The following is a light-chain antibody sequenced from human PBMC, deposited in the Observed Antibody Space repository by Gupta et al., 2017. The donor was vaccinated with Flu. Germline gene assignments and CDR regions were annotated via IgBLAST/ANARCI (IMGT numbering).Light chain of an antibody. V-gene: IGLV1-44*01. CDR1: SSNIGSNT. J-gene: IGLJ3*02. CDR2: SNN. Sequence: QSVLTQPPSASGTPGQRVTISCSGSSSNIGSNTVNWYQQLPGTAPKLLIYSNNQRPSGVPDRFSSSKSGTSASLAISGLQSEDEADYYCAAWDDSLNGRVFSGGTKLTVL. CDR3: AAWDDSLNGRV.